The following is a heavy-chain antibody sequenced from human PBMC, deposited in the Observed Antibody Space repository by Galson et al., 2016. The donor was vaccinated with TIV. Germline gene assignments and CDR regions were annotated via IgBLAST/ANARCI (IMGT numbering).Heavy chain of an antibody. V-gene: IGHV3-23*01. J-gene: IGHJ3*01. CDR1: GFTFSKYA. CDR3: ARDPNGDWIGAFDV. CDR2: VHAGGGGA. Sequence: SLRLSCAASGFTFSKYAMIWVRQAPGKGLEWVSAVHAGGGGASYSDSVKGRFTISRDNSRNTLFLQMSSLTVEDTAVYFCARDPNGDWIGAFDVWGHGTMVSVSS. D-gene: IGHD4-17*01.